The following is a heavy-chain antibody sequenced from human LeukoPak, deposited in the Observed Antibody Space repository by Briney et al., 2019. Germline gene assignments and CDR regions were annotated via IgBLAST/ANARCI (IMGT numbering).Heavy chain of an antibody. CDR2: ISSSSSTI. V-gene: IGHV3-48*04. CDR3: ARVSRGVDYYYGMDV. J-gene: IGHJ6*02. D-gene: IGHD3-10*01. Sequence: GGSLRLSCAASGFTFSSYSMNWVRQAPGKGLEWVSYISSSSSTIYYADSVKGRFTISRDNAKNSLYLQMNSLRAEDTAVYYCARVSRGVDYYYGMDVWGQGTTVTVSS. CDR1: GFTFSSYS.